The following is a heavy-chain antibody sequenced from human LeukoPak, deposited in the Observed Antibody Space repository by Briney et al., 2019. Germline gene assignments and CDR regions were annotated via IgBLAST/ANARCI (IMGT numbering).Heavy chain of an antibody. J-gene: IGHJ3*02. D-gene: IGHD6-13*01. CDR1: GFTFSSYD. CDR3: SRGGAPAGYAYDI. V-gene: IGHV3-13*01. CDR2: IGTAGDT. Sequence: GGSLRLSCATSGFTFSSYDMHWVRQATGEGLEWVSAIGTAGDTYYPGSVKGRFTISRDNAKHSLYLQMNNLRAGDTAVYYCSRGGAPAGYAYDIWGHGTVVTVSS.